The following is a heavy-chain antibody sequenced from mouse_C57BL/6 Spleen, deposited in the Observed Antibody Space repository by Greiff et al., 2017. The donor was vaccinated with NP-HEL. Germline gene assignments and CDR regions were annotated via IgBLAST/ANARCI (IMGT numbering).Heavy chain of an antibody. D-gene: IGHD3-3*01. CDR1: GYTFTSYW. CDR2: IDPISGGT. J-gene: IGHJ4*01. Sequence: QVQLQQPGAELVKPGASVKLSCKASGYTFTSYWMHWVKQRPGRGLEWIGRIDPISGGTKYNEKFKSKATLTVDKPSSTAYMQLSSLTSEDSAVYYCARGGQDNAMDYWGQGTSVTVSS. V-gene: IGHV1-72*01. CDR3: ARGGQDNAMDY.